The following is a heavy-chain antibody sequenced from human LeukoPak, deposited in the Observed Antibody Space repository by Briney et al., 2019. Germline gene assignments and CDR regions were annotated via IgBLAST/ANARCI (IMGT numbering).Heavy chain of an antibody. V-gene: IGHV4-59*01. D-gene: IGHD1-1*01. J-gene: IGHJ5*02. CDR2: IYYSGST. CDR1: DGSISSYY. CDR3: ERDPRGGTSRDNWFDP. Sequence: SETLSLTCTVSDGSISSYYWSWIRQPPGKGLEWIGYIYYSGSTNYNPSLKSRVTISVDTSKNQFSLKLNSVTAADTAVYYCERDPRGGTSRDNWFDPWGQGTLVTVSS.